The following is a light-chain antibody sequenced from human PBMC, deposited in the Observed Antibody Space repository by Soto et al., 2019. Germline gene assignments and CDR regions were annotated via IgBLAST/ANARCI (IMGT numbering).Light chain of an antibody. CDR1: QSVSSN. CDR2: DAS. J-gene: IGKJ5*01. Sequence: EIVMTQSPATLSVSPGQRSTLSCRATQSVSSNLAWYLQKPGQAPRLLIYDASTRATGIPDRFSGSGSGTDFTLTISNLEPEDFAVYYCQQRRDTFGHGTRLEIK. CDR3: QQRRDT. V-gene: IGKV3-15*01.